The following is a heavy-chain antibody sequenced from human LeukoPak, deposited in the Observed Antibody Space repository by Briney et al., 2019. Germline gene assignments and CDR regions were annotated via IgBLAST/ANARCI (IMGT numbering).Heavy chain of an antibody. D-gene: IGHD5-18*01. Sequence: ASVKVSCKASGYTFTGDYIHWVRQAPGQGFEWMGWIHPNSGATDYAQNFQGRVTMTRDTSISTAYMDLSRLRSDDTAVYYCARNTAPGYGLDVWGQGTPVTVSS. CDR1: GYTFTGDY. CDR3: ARNTAPGYGLDV. V-gene: IGHV1-2*02. CDR2: IHPNSGAT. J-gene: IGHJ6*02.